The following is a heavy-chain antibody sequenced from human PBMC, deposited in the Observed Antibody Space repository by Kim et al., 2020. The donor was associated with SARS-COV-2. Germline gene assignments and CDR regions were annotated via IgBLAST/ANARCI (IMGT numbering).Heavy chain of an antibody. Sequence: SETLSLTCTVSGGSISSSSYYWGWIRQPPGKGLEWIGSIYYSGSTYYNPSLKSRVTISVDTSKNQFSLKLSSVTAADTAVYYCARVQLERPYYYYGMDVWGQGTTVTVSS. CDR2: IYYSGST. CDR1: GGSISSSSYY. D-gene: IGHD1-1*01. V-gene: IGHV4-39*01. CDR3: ARVQLERPYYYYGMDV. J-gene: IGHJ6*02.